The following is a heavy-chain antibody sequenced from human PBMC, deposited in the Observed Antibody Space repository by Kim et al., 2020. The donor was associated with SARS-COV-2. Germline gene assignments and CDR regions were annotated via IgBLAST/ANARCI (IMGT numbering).Heavy chain of an antibody. Sequence: SETLSLTCTVSGGSISSSSYYWGWIRQPPGKGLEWIGSIYYSGSTYYNPSLKSRVTISVDTSKNQFSLKLSSVTAADTAVYYCARLDSGSSFVGTRDHGEFDPWGQGTLVTVSS. CDR3: ARLDSGSSFVGTRDHGEFDP. CDR2: IYYSGST. D-gene: IGHD1-26*01. CDR1: GGSISSSSYY. J-gene: IGHJ5*02. V-gene: IGHV4-39*01.